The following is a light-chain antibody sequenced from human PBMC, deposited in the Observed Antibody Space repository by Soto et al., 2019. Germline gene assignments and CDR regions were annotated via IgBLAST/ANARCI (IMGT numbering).Light chain of an antibody. Sequence: QSVMTQPPSVSAAPGQKVTISCSGSSYNIGGNSVSWYQQLPGTAPKLLIYDDNTRPSGIPDRFSGSKSGTSATLGITGFQTGDEADYYCGAWDSSLSAYVFGTGTKLTVL. V-gene: IGLV1-51*01. CDR2: DDN. J-gene: IGLJ1*01. CDR1: SYNIGGNS. CDR3: GAWDSSLSAYV.